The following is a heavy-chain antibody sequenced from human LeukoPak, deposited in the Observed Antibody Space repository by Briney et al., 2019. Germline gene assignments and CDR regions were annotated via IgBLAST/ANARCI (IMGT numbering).Heavy chain of an antibody. CDR2: ISSSGTTI. V-gene: IGHV3-48*03. CDR3: AREMGGFDP. CDR1: GFIFSSYE. J-gene: IGHJ5*02. D-gene: IGHD5-24*01. Sequence: PGGSLTLSCAASGFIFSSYEMNWLRQAPGKGLEWVSYISSSGTTIYYADSVKGRFTISRDNAKNSLYLKMNSLRAEDTAVYYCAREMGGFDPWGQGTLVTVSS.